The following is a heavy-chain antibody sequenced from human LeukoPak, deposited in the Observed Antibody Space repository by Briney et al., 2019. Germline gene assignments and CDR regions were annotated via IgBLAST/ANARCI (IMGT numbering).Heavy chain of an antibody. D-gene: IGHD3-22*01. CDR3: ARGLLPYYYDSSGYYYNWFDP. CDR1: GYTFTSYY. V-gene: IGHV1-46*01. CDR2: INPSGGST. J-gene: IGHJ5*02. Sequence: ASVKVSCKASGYTFTSYYMHRVRQAPGQGLEWMGIINPSGGSTSYAQKFQGRVTMTRDTSTSTVYMELSSLRSEDTAVYYCARGLLPYYYDSSGYYYNWFDPWGQGTLVTVSS.